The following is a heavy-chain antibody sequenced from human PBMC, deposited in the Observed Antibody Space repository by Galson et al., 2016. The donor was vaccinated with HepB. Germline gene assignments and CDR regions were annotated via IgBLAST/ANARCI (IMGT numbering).Heavy chain of an antibody. D-gene: IGHD4-17*01. V-gene: IGHV3-64*04. CDR2: ISTSGGNT. CDR1: GFSFSSYG. Sequence: SLRLSCVASGFSFSSYGYHWVRQAPGKGLEHVSGISTSGGNTHYAGSVKGRFTISRDNSKNTLYVQMNSLRADDTAVYYCAKKTVTVTTYDAFNVWGQGTMVTVSS. J-gene: IGHJ3*01. CDR3: AKKTVTVTTYDAFNV.